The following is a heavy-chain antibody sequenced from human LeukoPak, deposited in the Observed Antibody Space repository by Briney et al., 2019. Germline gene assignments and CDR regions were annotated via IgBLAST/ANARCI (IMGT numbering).Heavy chain of an antibody. D-gene: IGHD4-17*01. CDR3: ARGDDYGDRYYFDY. Sequence: EGSLRLSCAASGFTVSSNYMSWVRQAPGKGLEWVSSIRSRSTYTYYADSVKGRFTISRDNARNSLYLQMNSLRPEDTAVYYCARGDDYGDRYYFDYWGQGILVTVSS. CDR2: IRSRSTYT. CDR1: GFTVSSNY. V-gene: IGHV3-21*01. J-gene: IGHJ4*02.